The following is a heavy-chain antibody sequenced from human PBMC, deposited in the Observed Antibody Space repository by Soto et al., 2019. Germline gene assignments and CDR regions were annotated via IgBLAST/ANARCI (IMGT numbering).Heavy chain of an antibody. J-gene: IGHJ6*03. Sequence: EVQLVESGGGLVKPGGSLRLSCAASGFTFSNAWMSWVRQAPGKGLEWVGRIKSKTDGGTTDYAAPVKGRFTISRDVSKDTLYLQMNSLKTDDTAVYYCTTASGYPIYYYYYYLEVWGKGTTVTVSS. CDR2: IKSKTDGGTT. CDR3: TTASGYPIYYYYYYLEV. D-gene: IGHD3-22*01. CDR1: GFTFSNAW. V-gene: IGHV3-15*01.